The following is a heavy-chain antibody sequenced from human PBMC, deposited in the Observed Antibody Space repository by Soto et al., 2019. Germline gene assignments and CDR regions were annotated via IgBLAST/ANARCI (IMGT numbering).Heavy chain of an antibody. J-gene: IGHJ6*03. CDR3: ARDRDNYFYYYTDV. CDR1: GFSFSSYG. Sequence: QVQVVESGGGVVQSGRSLRLSCAASGFSFSSYGMHWVRQAPGKGLEWVALIWDDGSNKYYADSVKGRFTISRDNSKNTLYLRMNSLRAEDTAVYYCARDRDNYFYYYTDVRGTGTTVTVSS. CDR2: IWDDGSNK. V-gene: IGHV3-33*01.